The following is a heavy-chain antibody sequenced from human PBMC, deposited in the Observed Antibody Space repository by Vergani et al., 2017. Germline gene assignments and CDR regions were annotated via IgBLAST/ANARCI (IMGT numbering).Heavy chain of an antibody. CDR3: ARHCKYPDCGGDHGXFDP. CDR2: IDPSDSYT. Sequence: EVQLVQSGAEVKKPGESLRISCKGSGYSFTSYWICWVRQMPGKGLEWMGRIDPSDSYTNYSPSFQGHVTISADKSISTAYLQWSSLKASDTAMYYCARHCKYPDCGGDHGXFDPWGQGTLVTVSS. D-gene: IGHD2-21*02. CDR1: GYSFTSYW. V-gene: IGHV5-10-1*01. J-gene: IGHJ5*02.